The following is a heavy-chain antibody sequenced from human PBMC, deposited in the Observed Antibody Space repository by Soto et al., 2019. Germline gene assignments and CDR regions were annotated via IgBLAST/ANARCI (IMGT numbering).Heavy chain of an antibody. J-gene: IGHJ6*02. CDR3: ARDDFGSVNYDFWSGYFGTHYYYYGMDV. CDR2: ISSSSSYI. V-gene: IGHV3-21*01. D-gene: IGHD3-3*01. Sequence: GSLRLSCAASGFTFSSYSMNWVRQAPGKGLEWVSSISSSSSYIYYADSVKGRFTISRDNAKNSLYLQMNSLRAEDTAVYYCARDDFGSVNYDFWSGYFGTHYYYYGMDVWGQGTTVTVSS. CDR1: GFTFSSYS.